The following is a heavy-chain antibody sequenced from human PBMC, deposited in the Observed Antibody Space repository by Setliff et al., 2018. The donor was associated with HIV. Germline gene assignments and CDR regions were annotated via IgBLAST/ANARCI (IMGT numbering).Heavy chain of an antibody. CDR2: IIPMYGVA. CDR1: GGTFSSYV. D-gene: IGHD2-15*01. J-gene: IGHJ5*02. V-gene: IGHV1-69*05. CDR3: ALPYCGGGNCWSSASLPPAGWFDP. Sequence: SVKVSCKASGGTFSSYVISWVRQAPGHGPEWMGGIIPMYGVANYAQKFQGRVTITTDESTSTAYMELSSLRSEDTAVYYCALPYCGGGNCWSSASLPPAGWFDPWGQGTLVTVSS.